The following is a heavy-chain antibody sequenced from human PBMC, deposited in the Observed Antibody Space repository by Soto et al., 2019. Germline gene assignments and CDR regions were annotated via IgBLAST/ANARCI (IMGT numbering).Heavy chain of an antibody. D-gene: IGHD3-9*01. Sequence: QVQLQESGPGLVKPSQTLSLTCTVSGGSISSGDYYWSWIRQPPGKGLEWIGYIYYSGSTYYNPSLKSRVTISVATSKNQFSLKLSSVTAADTAVYYCARGSDSTGWYFDLWGRGTLVTVSS. J-gene: IGHJ2*01. CDR3: ARGSDSTGWYFDL. V-gene: IGHV4-30-4*01. CDR2: IYYSGST. CDR1: GGSISSGDYY.